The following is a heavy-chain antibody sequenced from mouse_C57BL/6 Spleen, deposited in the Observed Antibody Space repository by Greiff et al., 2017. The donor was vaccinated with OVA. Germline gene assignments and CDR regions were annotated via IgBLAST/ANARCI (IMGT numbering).Heavy chain of an antibody. J-gene: IGHJ3*01. Sequence: VQLQQPGAELVKPGASVKLSCKASGYTFTSYWMQWVKQRPGQGLEWIGEIDPSDSYTNYNQKFKGKATLTVDTSSSTADMQLSSQTAEDSAVYYSARGDDDGFADWGQGTLVTVAA. CDR3: ARGDDDGFAD. CDR2: IDPSDSYT. CDR1: GYTFTSYW. D-gene: IGHD2-4*01. V-gene: IGHV1-50*01.